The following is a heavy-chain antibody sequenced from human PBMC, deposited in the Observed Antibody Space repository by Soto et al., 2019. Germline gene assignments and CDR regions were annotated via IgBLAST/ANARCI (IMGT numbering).Heavy chain of an antibody. V-gene: IGHV3-33*01. D-gene: IGHD3-3*01. CDR3: ARDHSPVYDFWSGYYDYYYYGMDV. CDR2: IWYDGSNK. CDR1: GFTFSSYG. J-gene: IGHJ6*02. Sequence: LRLSCAASGFTFSSYGMHWVRQAPGKGLEWVAVIWYDGSNKYYADSVKGRFTISRDNSKNTLYLQMNSLRAEDTAVYYCARDHSPVYDFWSGYYDYYYYGMDVWGQGTTVTVSS.